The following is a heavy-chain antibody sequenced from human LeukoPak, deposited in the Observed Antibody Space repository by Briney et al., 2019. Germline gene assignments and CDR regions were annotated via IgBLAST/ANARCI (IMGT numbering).Heavy chain of an antibody. J-gene: IGHJ3*01. D-gene: IGHD2/OR15-2a*01. CDR1: GFTFSSNW. Sequence: GGSLRLSCAASGFTFSSNWMGWVRQAPGKGLEWVANINEAGNGKYYGDSVTGRFTIARDNANKLLDLQMNSLRGDDSAVYYCVRDDGSLIGRDWGQGTMVTVSS. CDR3: VRDDGSLIGRD. CDR2: INEAGNGK. V-gene: IGHV3-7*01.